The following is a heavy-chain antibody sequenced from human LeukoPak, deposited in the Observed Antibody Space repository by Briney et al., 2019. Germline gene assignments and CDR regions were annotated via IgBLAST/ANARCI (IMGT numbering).Heavy chain of an antibody. Sequence: PGGSLRLSCVASGLTFSSYWMTWVRQAPGKGLEWVANIKQDGSEKYYVDSVKGRFTISRDNAKNSLYLEMNSLRVEDTAVYYCATGTGTYVNWGQGTLVTVSS. CDR1: GLTFSSYW. CDR3: ATGTGTYVN. V-gene: IGHV3-7*04. D-gene: IGHD1-26*01. J-gene: IGHJ4*02. CDR2: IKQDGSEK.